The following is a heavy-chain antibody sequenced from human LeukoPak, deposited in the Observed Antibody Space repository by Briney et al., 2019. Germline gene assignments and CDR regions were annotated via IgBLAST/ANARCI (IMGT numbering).Heavy chain of an antibody. J-gene: IGHJ3*02. V-gene: IGHV4-59*01. Sequence: SEILSHTCTVSGGSISTYYWNWIRQPPGKRLEWIGYISYSGSTGHNPSLKSRVSLSVDTSRNQFSLSLTSVTAADTAVYYCARSRHCRSASCFVTRQFTDRADAFDIWGQGTMVTVSS. CDR1: GGSISTYY. CDR2: ISYSGST. D-gene: IGHD2-2*01. CDR3: ARSRHCRSASCFVTRQFTDRADAFDI.